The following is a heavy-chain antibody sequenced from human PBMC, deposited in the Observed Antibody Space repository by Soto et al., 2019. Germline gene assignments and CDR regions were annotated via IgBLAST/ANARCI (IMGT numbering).Heavy chain of an antibody. CDR3: ARRHVVVVSATRGDAFDI. CDR1: GGKIINYG. V-gene: IGHV4-59*08. CDR2: IYSSGNT. J-gene: IGHJ3*02. Sequence: SVPKCVTWTVAGGKIINYGGSWISKKTGKGLEWIGFIYSSGNTKYNPSLTSRATISLDTSKSHFSLRLTSVTAADTAVYYCARRHVVVVSATRGDAFDIWGQGTMVTVSS. D-gene: IGHD2-15*01.